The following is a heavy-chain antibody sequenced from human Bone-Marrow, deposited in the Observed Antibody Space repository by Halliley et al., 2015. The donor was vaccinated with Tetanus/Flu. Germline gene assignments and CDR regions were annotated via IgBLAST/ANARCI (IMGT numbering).Heavy chain of an antibody. Sequence: EWIAYIPYSGSTNYNPSLRGRLAMSVDTSKNLFSMTLTSVTAADTAVYFCARISSDFYNFDHWGQGTLVTVSS. J-gene: IGHJ4*02. CDR2: IPYSGST. CDR3: ARISSDFYNFDH. V-gene: IGHV4-61*03. D-gene: IGHD3-22*01.